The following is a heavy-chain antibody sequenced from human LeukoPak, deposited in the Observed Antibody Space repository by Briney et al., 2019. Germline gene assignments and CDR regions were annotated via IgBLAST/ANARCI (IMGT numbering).Heavy chain of an antibody. Sequence: GGSLRLSCTASGFTFSSNWMSWVRQAPGKGLEWISYISPSSTTIYYADSVKGRFTISRDNAKNSLYLHMNSLRAEDTGVYYCARVEDRSGSYLAAYYYYYMDVWGKGTTVTVSS. CDR3: ARVEDRSGSYLAAYYYYYMDV. D-gene: IGHD1-26*01. J-gene: IGHJ6*03. V-gene: IGHV3-48*01. CDR2: ISPSSTTI. CDR1: GFTFSSNW.